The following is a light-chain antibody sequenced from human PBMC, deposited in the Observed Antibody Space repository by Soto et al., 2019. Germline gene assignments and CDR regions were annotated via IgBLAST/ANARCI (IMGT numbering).Light chain of an antibody. CDR1: QSVRSNY. V-gene: IGKV3D-11*02. Sequence: VLTQSPATLSLSGGDRATRSCGATQSVRSNYLAWYQQKPGQAPRLLIYDASNRAAGIPARFSGSGAGTDFSLTIISLEPEDFAVYYCQQRSNWLALTFGGGTKVDIK. CDR3: QQRSNWLALT. J-gene: IGKJ4*01. CDR2: DAS.